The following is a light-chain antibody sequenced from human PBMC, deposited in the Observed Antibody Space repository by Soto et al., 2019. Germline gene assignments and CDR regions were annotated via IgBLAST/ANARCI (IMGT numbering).Light chain of an antibody. Sequence: QSALTQPASVSGSPGQSITISCTGSGRDIGAYDYVSWYQQHPGKAPKLIIYGVINRPSGVSHRFSASKSAFTASLTISGLQADDDADYYCSSFTTSDFYVFGPGTKVTVL. V-gene: IGLV2-14*01. J-gene: IGLJ1*01. CDR2: GVI. CDR3: SSFTTSDFYV. CDR1: GRDIGAYDY.